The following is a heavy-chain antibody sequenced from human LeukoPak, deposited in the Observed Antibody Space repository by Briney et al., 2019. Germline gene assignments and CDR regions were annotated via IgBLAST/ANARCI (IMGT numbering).Heavy chain of an antibody. J-gene: IGHJ6*03. D-gene: IGHD3-10*01. CDR1: GYTFTGYY. Sequence: ASVKVSCKASGYTFTGYYMHWVRQAPGQGLEWMGWINPNSGGTNYAQKFQGRVTMTRDTSISTAYMELSRLRSDDTAVYYCASYGGSGSYYYYYYMDVWGKGTTVTISS. CDR3: ASYGGSGSYYYYYYMDV. V-gene: IGHV1-2*02. CDR2: INPNSGGT.